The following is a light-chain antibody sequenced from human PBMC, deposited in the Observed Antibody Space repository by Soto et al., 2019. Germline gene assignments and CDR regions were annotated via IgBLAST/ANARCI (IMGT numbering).Light chain of an antibody. CDR3: QSYDSSLSGYV. J-gene: IGLJ1*01. V-gene: IGLV1-40*01. CDR1: SSNIGAGYD. Sequence: QSVLTQPPSVSGAPGQRVTISCTGSSSNIGAGYDVHWYQQLPGRAPKLLIYGNSNRPSGVPDRFSGSKSGTSASLAITGLKAEDEADYYCQSYDSSLSGYVFGTGTKLTVL. CDR2: GNS.